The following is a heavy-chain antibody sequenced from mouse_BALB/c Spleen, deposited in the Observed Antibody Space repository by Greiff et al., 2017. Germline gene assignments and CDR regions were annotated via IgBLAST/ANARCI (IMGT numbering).Heavy chain of an antibody. CDR1: GFTFSSYA. CDR3: ERGYYYGSVPHWYFDV. V-gene: IGHV5-6-5*01. Sequence: DVQLVESGGGLVKPGGSLKLSCAASGFTFSSYAMPWVRQTPEKRLEWVASISSGGSTYYPDSVKGRFTISRDNARNILYLQMSSLRSEDTAMYYCERGYYYGSVPHWYFDVWGAGTTVTVSS. D-gene: IGHD1-1*01. J-gene: IGHJ1*01. CDR2: ISSGGST.